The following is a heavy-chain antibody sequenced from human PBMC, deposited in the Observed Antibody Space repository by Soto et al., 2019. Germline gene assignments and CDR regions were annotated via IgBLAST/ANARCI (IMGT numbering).Heavy chain of an antibody. CDR3: ARSGAYCTSITCLFDSF. V-gene: IGHV1-18*01. Sequence: QAQLVQSGAEVKKPGASVKVSCRASGYTFSSYGYAWVRQAPGQGLEWMGWISAYNGDTNYAQKFQDRVPLTTDTSTTTAYMELRNLGSDDTAVYYCARSGAYCTSITCLFDSFWGLGPLVTVSS. CDR1: GYTFSSYG. CDR2: ISAYNGDT. J-gene: IGHJ4*02. D-gene: IGHD2-8*01.